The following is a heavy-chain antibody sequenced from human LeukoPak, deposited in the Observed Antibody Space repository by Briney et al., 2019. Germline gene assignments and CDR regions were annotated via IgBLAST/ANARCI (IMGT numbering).Heavy chain of an antibody. D-gene: IGHD2-15*01. CDR1: GGSFSGCY. V-gene: IGHV4-34*01. CDR3: ALAAEYYFDY. CDR2: INHSGST. J-gene: IGHJ4*02. Sequence: SETLSLTCAVYGGSFSGCYWSWIGQPPGKGLEWIGEINHSGSTNYNPSLKSRVTISVDTSKNQFSLKLSSVTAADTAVYYCALAAEYYFDYWGQGTLVTVSS.